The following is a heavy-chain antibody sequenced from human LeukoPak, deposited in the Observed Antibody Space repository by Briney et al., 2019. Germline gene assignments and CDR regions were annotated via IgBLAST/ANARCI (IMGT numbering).Heavy chain of an antibody. V-gene: IGHV3-48*01. CDR3: ARLLVRSGGSSRPDY. J-gene: IGHJ4*02. CDR2: ISSSSSTI. D-gene: IGHD2-15*01. Sequence: GGSLRLSCAASGFTFSSYSMNWVRQAPGKGLEWVSYISSSSSTIYYADSVKGRFTISRDNAKNSLYLQMNSLRAEDTAVYYCARLLVRSGGSSRPDYWGQGTLVTVSS. CDR1: GFTFSSYS.